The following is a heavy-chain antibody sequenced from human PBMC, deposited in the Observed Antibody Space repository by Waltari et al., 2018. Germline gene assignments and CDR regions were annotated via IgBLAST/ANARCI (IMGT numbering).Heavy chain of an antibody. D-gene: IGHD3-10*01. J-gene: IGHJ3*02. CDR2: INPNSGGT. CDR1: GYTFTGYY. CDR3: ARFRYGSGSPTDAFDI. V-gene: IGHV1-2*06. Sequence: QVQLVQSGAEVKKPGASVKVSCKASGYTFTGYYMHWVRQAPGQGLEWMGRINPNSGGTNYAQKFQGRVTMTRDTSISTAYMELSRLRSDDTAVYYCARFRYGSGSPTDAFDIWGQGTMVTVSS.